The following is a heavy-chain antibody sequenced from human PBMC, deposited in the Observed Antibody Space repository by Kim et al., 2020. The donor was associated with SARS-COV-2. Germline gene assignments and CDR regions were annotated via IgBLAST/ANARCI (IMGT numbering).Heavy chain of an antibody. J-gene: IGHJ4*02. V-gene: IGHV3-23*01. D-gene: IGHD3-16*01. Sequence: GGSLRLSCAASGFTFSSSAMSWVRQAPGKGLAWVSSIDTSGGNTNYIDSVKGRFTISGDNSKNTLYLQMNSLRAADTAVYYFATSWGNADYWGQGTLVT. CDR1: GFTFSSSA. CDR2: IDTSGGNT. CDR3: ATSWGNADY.